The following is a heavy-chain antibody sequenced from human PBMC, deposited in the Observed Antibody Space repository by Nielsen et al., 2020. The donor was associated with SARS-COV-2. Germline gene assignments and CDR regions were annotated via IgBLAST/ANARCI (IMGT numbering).Heavy chain of an antibody. D-gene: IGHD3-16*02. J-gene: IGHJ5*02. V-gene: IGHV1-8*01. CDR2: MSPNSGNT. Sequence: ASVKVSCKASGGTFGSHGVTWVRQATGQGLEWMGWMSPNSGNTGYAQKFQGRVSMTRDTSISTAYMELSSLRSEDTAVYYCARGGSYRKARENWFAPWGQGTPVTVSS. CDR1: GGTFGSHG. CDR3: ARGGSYRKARENWFAP.